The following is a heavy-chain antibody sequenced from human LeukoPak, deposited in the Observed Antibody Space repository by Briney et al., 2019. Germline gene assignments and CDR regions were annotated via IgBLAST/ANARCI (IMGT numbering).Heavy chain of an antibody. V-gene: IGHV3-30*18. Sequence: GGSLRLSCAVSGFTFSSYGMPWVRQAPGKGLEWVAVISYDGSNKYYADSVKGRFTISRDNSKNTLYPQMNSLRAEDTAVYYCAKNSVAGTGEFDYWGQGTLVTVSS. CDR1: GFTFSSYG. D-gene: IGHD6-19*01. CDR3: AKNSVAGTGEFDY. CDR2: ISYDGSNK. J-gene: IGHJ4*02.